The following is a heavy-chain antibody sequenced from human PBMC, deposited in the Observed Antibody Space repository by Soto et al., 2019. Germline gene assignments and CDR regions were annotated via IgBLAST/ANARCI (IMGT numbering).Heavy chain of an antibody. V-gene: IGHV4-4*02. J-gene: IGHJ4*02. CDR1: GGSISSSDW. CDR3: ARGPPKTRPMIVAVMDWDY. CDR2: IYHSGST. D-gene: IGHD3-22*01. Sequence: SETLSLACAVSGGSISSSDWWSWVRQPPGKGLEWIGEIYHSGSTNYNPSLKSRVTISVDKSKNQFSLKLSSVTAADTAVYYCARGPPKTRPMIVAVMDWDYWGQGTLVTVSS.